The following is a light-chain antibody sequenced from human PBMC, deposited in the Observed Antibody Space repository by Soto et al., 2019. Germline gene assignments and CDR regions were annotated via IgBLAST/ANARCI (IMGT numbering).Light chain of an antibody. CDR2: AAS. J-gene: IGKJ1*01. V-gene: IGKV1-39*01. CDR1: QSISGY. CDR3: QQSLSTPLT. Sequence: DIQMTQSPSSLSASVGDRVTITCRASQSISGYLNWYQQKPGKAPRLLIHAASSLQSGVPSRFSGGGSGTDFSLTISSLQPEDFATYYCQQSLSTPLTFGQGTQVEIK.